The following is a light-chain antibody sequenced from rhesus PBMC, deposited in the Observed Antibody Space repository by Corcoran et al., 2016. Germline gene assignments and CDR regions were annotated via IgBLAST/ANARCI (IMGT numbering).Light chain of an antibody. CDR1: QSISSW. V-gene: IGKV1-22*01. CDR2: KAS. Sequence: DIQMTQSPSSLSASVGDTVTITCRASQSISSWLAWYQQKPGKAPNLLIYKASSLESGVPSRFSGSGSGTDFTLTISSLQSEDFATYHCQHYLSRPLTFGGGTKVELK. CDR3: QHYLSRPLT. J-gene: IGKJ4*01.